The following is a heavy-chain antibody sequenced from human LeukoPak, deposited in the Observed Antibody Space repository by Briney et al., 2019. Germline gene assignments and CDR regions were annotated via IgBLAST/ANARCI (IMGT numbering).Heavy chain of an antibody. Sequence: SVTLSCKASGGTFSSYAVSWVRQAPGQGLEWMGGIIPVFGAANYAQRFQGRVSLTADEPTNTAYMDLSGLTSEDTAVYYCARTRSGCSTTNCYPYDMDIWGQGTTFTVSS. V-gene: IGHV1-69*01. CDR3: ARTRSGCSTTNCYPYDMDI. J-gene: IGHJ6*02. CDR2: IIPVFGAA. CDR1: GGTFSSYA. D-gene: IGHD2-2*01.